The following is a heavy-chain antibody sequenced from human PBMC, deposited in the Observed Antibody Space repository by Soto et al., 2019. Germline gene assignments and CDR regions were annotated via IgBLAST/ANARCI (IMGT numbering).Heavy chain of an antibody. D-gene: IGHD4-17*01. CDR2: INHSGST. CDR3: ARPYGELGP. Sequence: SETLSLTYAVYGGSFSGYYWSWIRQPPGKGLEWIGEINHSGSTNYNPSLKSRVTMSVDTSKNQFYLKVTSVTAADTAVYYCARPYGELGPWGQGTLVTVLL. V-gene: IGHV4-34*10. CDR1: GGSFSGYY. J-gene: IGHJ5*02.